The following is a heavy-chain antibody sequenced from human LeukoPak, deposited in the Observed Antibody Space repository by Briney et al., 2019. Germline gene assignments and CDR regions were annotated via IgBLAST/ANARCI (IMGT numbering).Heavy chain of an antibody. CDR3: ARGSSVAGYGY. CDR1: GLTFSSYE. D-gene: IGHD6-19*01. J-gene: IGHJ4*02. Sequence: GGSLRLSCAASGLTFSSYEMNWVRQVPGKGLEWVSYISSSGSTIYYADSVKGRFTISRDNAKNSLYLQMNSLRAEDTAVYYCARGSSVAGYGYWGQGTLVTVSS. CDR2: ISSSGSTI. V-gene: IGHV3-48*03.